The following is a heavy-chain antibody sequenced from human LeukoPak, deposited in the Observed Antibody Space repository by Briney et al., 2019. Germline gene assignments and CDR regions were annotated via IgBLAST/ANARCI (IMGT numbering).Heavy chain of an antibody. D-gene: IGHD6-13*01. CDR2: ISSSGSTI. Sequence: PGGSLRLSCAASGFTFSSYWMSWVRQAPGKGLEWVSYISSSGSTIYYADSVKGQFTISRDNAKNSLYLQMNSLRAEDTAVYYCARLGSSWYQDYYYMDVWGKGTTVTVSS. CDR3: ARLGSSWYQDYYYMDV. CDR1: GFTFSSYW. V-gene: IGHV3-48*04. J-gene: IGHJ6*03.